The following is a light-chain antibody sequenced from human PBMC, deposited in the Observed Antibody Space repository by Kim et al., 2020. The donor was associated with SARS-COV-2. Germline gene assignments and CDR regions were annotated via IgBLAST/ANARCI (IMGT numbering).Light chain of an antibody. J-gene: IGKJ1*01. Sequence: ASVGDGVTITCQANQSISNYLNWYQQKPEKAPGLLIYAASSLQSGVPSRLSGSGSGTDFTLTISCLQPKDFATYYSQQTNGTPWTYGQGTKVGIK. CDR3: QQTNGTPWT. CDR2: AAS. V-gene: IGKV1-39*01. CDR1: QSISNY.